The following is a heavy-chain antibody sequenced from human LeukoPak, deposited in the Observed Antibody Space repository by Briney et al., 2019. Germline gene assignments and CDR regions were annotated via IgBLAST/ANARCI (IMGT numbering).Heavy chain of an antibody. V-gene: IGHV4-4*07. D-gene: IGHD3-9*01. CDR1: GASITEYY. CDR3: ARGGDYETVTVSLPYRHQFYYYMDV. J-gene: IGHJ6*03. Sequence: SETLSLTCTVSGASITEYYWSWVRQPAGAGLEWIGRVHTSGHTNYNPSLKTRVTMSVDTSRNLFSLKVGSATAADTAVYYCARGGDYETVTVSLPYRHQFYYYMDVWGKGTTVTVSS. CDR2: VHTSGHT.